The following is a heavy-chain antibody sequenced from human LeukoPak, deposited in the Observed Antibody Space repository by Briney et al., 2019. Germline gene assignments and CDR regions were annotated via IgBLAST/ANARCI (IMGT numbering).Heavy chain of an antibody. J-gene: IGHJ6*03. CDR2: ISSSSSYI. CDR3: ARAYSETYGLGYYYMDV. V-gene: IGHV3-21*01. D-gene: IGHD1-26*01. Sequence: GGSLRLSCAASGFTFNTYSMNWVRQAPGKGLEWVSSISSSSSYIYYADSVKGRFTISRDNAKNSLYLQMNSLRAEDTAVYYCARAYSETYGLGYYYMDVWGKGTTVTISS. CDR1: GFTFNTYS.